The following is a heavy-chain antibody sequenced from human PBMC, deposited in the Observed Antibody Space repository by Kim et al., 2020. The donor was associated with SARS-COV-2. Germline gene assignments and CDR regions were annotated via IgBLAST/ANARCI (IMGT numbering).Heavy chain of an antibody. J-gene: IGHJ6*02. CDR3: ARVPTGVVIDDYYYYGMDV. V-gene: IGHV1-2*06. Sequence: ASVKVSCKASGYTFTGYYMHWVRQAPGQGLEWMGRINPNSGGTNYAQKFQGRVTRTRDTSISTAYMELSRLRSDDTAVYYCARVPTGVVIDDYYYYGMDVWGQGTTVTVSS. D-gene: IGHD3-3*01. CDR2: INPNSGGT. CDR1: GYTFTGYY.